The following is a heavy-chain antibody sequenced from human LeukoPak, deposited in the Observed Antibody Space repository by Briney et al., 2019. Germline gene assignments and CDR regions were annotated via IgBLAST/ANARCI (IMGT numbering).Heavy chain of an antibody. D-gene: IGHD1-26*01. V-gene: IGHV3-30-3*01. CDR3: PKDLEYTVGATNYYYYGMDV. J-gene: IGHJ6*02. Sequence: GGSLRLSCAASGFTFSSYAMHWVRQAPGKGLEWVAVISYDGSNKYYADSVKGRFTISRDNSKNTLYLQMNSLRAEDTAVYYCPKDLEYTVGATNYYYYGMDVWGQGTTVTVSS. CDR2: ISYDGSNK. CDR1: GFTFSSYA.